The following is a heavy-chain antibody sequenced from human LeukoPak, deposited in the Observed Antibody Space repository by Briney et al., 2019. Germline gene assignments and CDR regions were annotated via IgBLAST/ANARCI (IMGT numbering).Heavy chain of an antibody. J-gene: IGHJ3*02. CDR3: ARDSGLKDCSGVSCYRAFDI. D-gene: IGHD2-15*01. V-gene: IGHV1-18*01. Sequence: ASVKVSCKASCYTFSNYGISWVRQAPGQGLEWMGWISAYNGDTNYAQKLQGRLTTTTDTSTSTAYMELRSLRSDDTAVYFCARDSGLKDCSGVSCYRAFDIWGQGTMITVSS. CDR2: ISAYNGDT. CDR1: CYTFSNYG.